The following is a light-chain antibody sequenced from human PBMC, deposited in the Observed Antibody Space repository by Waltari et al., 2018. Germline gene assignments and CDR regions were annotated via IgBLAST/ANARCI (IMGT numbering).Light chain of an antibody. CDR2: KNN. Sequence: QSVLTQPPSASGTPVQRVTISCSGSSPNIGNNYVYCYQHLPGAAPKLLIFKNNQRPAGVPDRFSDSNSGTSASLAISGLRSEDEADYYCAAWDDSLSSLVFGGGTKLSVL. CDR3: AAWDDSLSSLV. V-gene: IGLV1-47*01. CDR1: SPNIGNNY. J-gene: IGLJ3*02.